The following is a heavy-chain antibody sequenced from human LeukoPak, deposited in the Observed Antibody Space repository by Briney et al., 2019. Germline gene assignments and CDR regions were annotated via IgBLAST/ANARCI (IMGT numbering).Heavy chain of an antibody. V-gene: IGHV4-31*03. D-gene: IGHD3-10*01. CDR1: GGSISSGGYY. CDR2: IYYSGST. CDR3: ARASWGYYGSGSYFRWNYYFDY. Sequence: SQTLSLTCTVSGGSISSGGYYWSWIRQHPGKGLEWIGYIYYSGSTYYNPSLKSRVTISVDTSKNQFSLKLSSVTAADTAAYYCARASWGYYGSGSYFRWNYYFDYWGQGTLVTVSS. J-gene: IGHJ4*02.